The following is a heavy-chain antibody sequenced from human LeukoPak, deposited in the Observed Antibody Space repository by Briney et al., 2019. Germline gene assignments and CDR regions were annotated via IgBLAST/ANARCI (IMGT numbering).Heavy chain of an antibody. Sequence: SETLSHTCTVSGGSISSGDYYWSWIRQPPGKGLEWIGYIYYSGSTYYNPSLKSRVTISVDTSKNQFSLKLSSVTAADTAVYYCARGEYSSPLGWFDPWGQGTLVTVSS. V-gene: IGHV4-30-4*01. CDR3: ARGEYSSPLGWFDP. J-gene: IGHJ5*02. CDR1: GGSISSGDYY. CDR2: IYYSGST. D-gene: IGHD6-6*01.